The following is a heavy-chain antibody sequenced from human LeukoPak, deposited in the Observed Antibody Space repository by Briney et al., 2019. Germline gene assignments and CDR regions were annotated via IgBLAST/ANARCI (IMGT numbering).Heavy chain of an antibody. CDR1: GFSFDFDDYA. Sequence: PGGSLRLSCTASGFSFDFDDYAMSWVRQAPGKGLEWVSAISGSGGSTYYADSVKGRFTISRDNSKNTLYLQMNSLRAEDTAVYYCAKAPTRSRYCSSTSCSMKVGYFDYWGQGTLVTVSS. J-gene: IGHJ4*02. CDR3: AKAPTRSRYCSSTSCSMKVGYFDY. V-gene: IGHV3-23*01. D-gene: IGHD2-2*01. CDR2: ISGSGGST.